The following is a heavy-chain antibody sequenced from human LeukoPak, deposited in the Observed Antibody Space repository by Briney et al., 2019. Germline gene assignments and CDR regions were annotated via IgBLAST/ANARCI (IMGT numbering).Heavy chain of an antibody. J-gene: IGHJ5*02. CDR3: ARVMYGEGVRFDP. D-gene: IGHD2-8*01. CDR1: GGSISSSSYY. CDR2: IYYSGST. V-gene: IGHV4-39*07. Sequence: SETLSLTCTVSGGSISSSSYYWGCIRQPPGKGLEWIGSIYYSGSTYYSPSLKSRITISVDTSKNQFSLKLSSVTAADTAVYYCARVMYGEGVRFDPWGQGTLVTVSS.